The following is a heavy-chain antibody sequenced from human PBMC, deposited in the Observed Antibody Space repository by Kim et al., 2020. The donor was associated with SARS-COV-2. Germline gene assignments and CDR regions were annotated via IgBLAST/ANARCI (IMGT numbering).Heavy chain of an antibody. D-gene: IGHD6-13*01. V-gene: IGHV3-9*01. CDR1: GFTFGDYA. CDR3: ANEGPYSSRHIEY. Sequence: GGSLRLSCAASGFTFGDYAMHWVRQAPGKGLEWVSGISWNSGSIGYADSVKGRFTISRDNAKNSLYLQMNSLRAEDTALYYCANEGPYSSRHIEYWGQGTLVTVSS. CDR2: ISWNSGSI. J-gene: IGHJ4*02.